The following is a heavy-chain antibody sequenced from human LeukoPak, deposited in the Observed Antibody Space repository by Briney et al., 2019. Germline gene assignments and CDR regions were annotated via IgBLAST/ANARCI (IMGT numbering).Heavy chain of an antibody. CDR3: AIQLWFGELLFDY. V-gene: IGHV3-53*01. J-gene: IGHJ4*02. CDR1: GFTVSSNY. Sequence: GGSLRLSCAASGFTVSSNYMSWVRQAPGKGLEWVSVIYSGGSTYYADSVKGRFTISRDNSKNTLYLQMNSLRAEDTAVYYCAIQLWFGELLFDYWGQGTLVTVSS. CDR2: IYSGGST. D-gene: IGHD3-10*01.